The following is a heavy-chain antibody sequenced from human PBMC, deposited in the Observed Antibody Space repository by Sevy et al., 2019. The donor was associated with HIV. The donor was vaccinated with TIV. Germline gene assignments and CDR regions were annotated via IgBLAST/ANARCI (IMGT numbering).Heavy chain of an antibody. CDR2: FDPEDDET. J-gene: IGHJ4*02. CDR1: GYTLTEFA. V-gene: IGHV1-24*01. D-gene: IGHD3-22*01. Sequence: ASVKVSCKVSGYTLTEFAMHWVRQAPGKGLEWMGTFDPEDDETMYAQKFQGRLTSTEDTSTDTAYMELSSLRSEDTAVYYCATTKDYYETSGYPVDYWGQGTLVTVSS. CDR3: ATTKDYYETSGYPVDY.